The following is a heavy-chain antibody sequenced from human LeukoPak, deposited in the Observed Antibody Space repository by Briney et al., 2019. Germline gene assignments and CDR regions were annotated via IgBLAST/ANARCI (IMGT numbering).Heavy chain of an antibody. V-gene: IGHV1-69*04. CDR2: IIPILGIA. CDR1: GGTFSSYA. J-gene: IGHJ6*02. CDR3: ASGWQPAAIYGYYYYGVDV. D-gene: IGHD2-2*01. Sequence: GASVKVSCKASGGTFSSYAISWVRQAPGQGLEWMGRIIPILGIANYAQKFQGRVTITADKSTSTAYMELSSLRSEDTAVYYCASGWQPAAIYGYYYYGVDVWGQGTTVTVSS.